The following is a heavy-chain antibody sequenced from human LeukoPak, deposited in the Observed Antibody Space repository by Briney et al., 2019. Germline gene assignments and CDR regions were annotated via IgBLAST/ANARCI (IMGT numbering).Heavy chain of an antibody. V-gene: IGHV3-48*03. D-gene: IGHD3-9*01. CDR2: ISSSGSTI. CDR1: GFTFSSYE. J-gene: IGHJ6*02. CDR3: ARTPLTGYYFGAYYGMDV. Sequence: GGSLRLSCAASGFTFSSYEMNWVRQAPGKGLEWVSYISSSGSTIYYADSVKGRFTISRDNAKNSLYLQMNSLRAEDTAVYYCARTPLTGYYFGAYYGMDVWGQGTTVTVSS.